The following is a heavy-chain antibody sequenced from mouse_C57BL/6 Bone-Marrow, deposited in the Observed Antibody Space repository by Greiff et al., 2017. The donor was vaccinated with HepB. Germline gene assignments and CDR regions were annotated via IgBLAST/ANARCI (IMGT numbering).Heavy chain of an antibody. Sequence: VQVVESGAELARPGASVKLSCKASGYTFTSYGIRWVKQRTGQGLEWIGEIYPRSGNTYYNEKFKGKATLTADKSSSTAYMELRSLTSEDSAVYFCARAYYDYGWFAYWGQGTLVTVSA. CDR2: IYPRSGNT. CDR1: GYTFTSYG. V-gene: IGHV1-81*01. CDR3: ARAYYDYGWFAY. D-gene: IGHD2-4*01. J-gene: IGHJ3*01.